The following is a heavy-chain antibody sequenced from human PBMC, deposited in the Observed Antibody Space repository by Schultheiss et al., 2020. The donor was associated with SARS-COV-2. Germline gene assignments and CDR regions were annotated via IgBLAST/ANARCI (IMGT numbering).Heavy chain of an antibody. CDR2: ISGSGGST. CDR1: GFTFSSYA. V-gene: IGHV3-23*01. J-gene: IGHJ4*02. Sequence: GGERRLSCAASGFTFSSYAMSWVRQAPGKGLEWVSAISGSGGSTYYADSVKGRFTISRDNSRNRLYLDMNSLRAEDTAVYYCARELHSSSWYFDYWGQGTLVTVSS. CDR3: ARELHSSSWYFDY. D-gene: IGHD6-13*01.